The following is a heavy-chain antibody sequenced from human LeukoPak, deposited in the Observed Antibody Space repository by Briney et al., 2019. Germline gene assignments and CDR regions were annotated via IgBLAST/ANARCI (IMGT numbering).Heavy chain of an antibody. V-gene: IGHV3-21*01. CDR2: ISSSSSYI. CDR3: ARGELLVEMATNDY. D-gene: IGHD5-24*01. J-gene: IGHJ4*02. CDR1: GFTFSSYE. Sequence: GGSLRLSCAASGFTFSSYEMNWVRQAPGKGLEWVSSISSSSSYIYYADSVKGRFTISRDNAKNSLYLQMNSLRAEDTAVYYCARGELLVEMATNDYWGQGTLVTVSS.